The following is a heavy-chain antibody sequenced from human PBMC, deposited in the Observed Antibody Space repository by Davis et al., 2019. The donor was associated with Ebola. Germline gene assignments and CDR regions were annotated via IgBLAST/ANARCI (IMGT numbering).Heavy chain of an antibody. CDR2: IYSGGST. J-gene: IGHJ4*02. CDR1: GFTVSSNY. D-gene: IGHD2-15*01. CDR3: AKDAYCSGGGCYRPFDC. Sequence: GESLKISCAASGFTVSSNYMSWVRQAPGKGLEWVSVIYSGGSTYYADSVKGRFTISRDNSKNTLYLQMNSLRAEDTAVYYCAKDAYCSGGGCYRPFDCWGQGTLVTVSS. V-gene: IGHV3-66*01.